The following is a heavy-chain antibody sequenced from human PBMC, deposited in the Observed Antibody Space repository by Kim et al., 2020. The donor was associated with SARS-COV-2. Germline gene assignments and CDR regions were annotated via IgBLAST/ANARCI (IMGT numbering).Heavy chain of an antibody. CDR2: IYYSGST. CDR1: GGSISSGGYY. CDR3: ATQLHLARRGFDY. D-gene: IGHD2-2*01. Sequence: SETLSLTCTVSGGSISSGGYYWSWIRQHPGKGLEWIGYIYYSGSTYYNPSLKSRVTILVDTSKNQFSLKLSSVTAADTAVYYCATQLHLARRGFDYWGQGTLVTVSS. V-gene: IGHV4-31*03. J-gene: IGHJ4*02.